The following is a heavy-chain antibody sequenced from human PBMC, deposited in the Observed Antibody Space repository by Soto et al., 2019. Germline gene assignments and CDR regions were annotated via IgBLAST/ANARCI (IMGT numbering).Heavy chain of an antibody. Sequence: PGESLKISCKGSGYSFTSYWISWVRQMPGKGLEWMGIIYPGDSDTRYSPSFQGQVTISADKSISTAYLQWSSLKASDTAMYYCARNVGRKLTNDAFDIWGQGTMVTVSS. CDR2: IYPGDSDT. CDR1: GYSFTSYW. V-gene: IGHV5-51*01. D-gene: IGHD1-1*01. J-gene: IGHJ3*02. CDR3: ARNVGRKLTNDAFDI.